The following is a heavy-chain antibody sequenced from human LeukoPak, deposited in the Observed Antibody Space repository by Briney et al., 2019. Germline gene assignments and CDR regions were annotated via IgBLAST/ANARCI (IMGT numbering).Heavy chain of an antibody. J-gene: IGHJ4*02. CDR2: VYTSGST. V-gene: IGHV4-61*02. Sequence: PSQTLSLTCTVSGGSISSGRYYWSWIRQPAGKGLEWIGRVYTSGSTNYNPSLKSRVTISVDKSKNQFSLKLSSVTAADTAVYYCARSGLGDIVATISYDSSGYTFDYWGQGTLVTVSS. D-gene: IGHD3-22*01. CDR3: ARSGLGDIVATISYDSSGYTFDY. CDR1: GGSISSGRYY.